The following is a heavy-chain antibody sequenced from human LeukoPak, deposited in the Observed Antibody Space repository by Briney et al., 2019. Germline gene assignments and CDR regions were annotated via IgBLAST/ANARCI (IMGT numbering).Heavy chain of an antibody. V-gene: IGHV4-34*01. Sequence: PSETLSLTCAVYGGSFSGYYWSWIRQPPGKGLEWIGEINHSGSTKYNPSLKSRVTISVETSKIQFSLRLSSVTAADTAVYYCARGISDCSGGSCYSPYAFDIWGQGTMVTVSS. CDR1: GGSFSGYY. CDR3: ARGISDCSGGSCYSPYAFDI. CDR2: INHSGST. J-gene: IGHJ3*02. D-gene: IGHD2-15*01.